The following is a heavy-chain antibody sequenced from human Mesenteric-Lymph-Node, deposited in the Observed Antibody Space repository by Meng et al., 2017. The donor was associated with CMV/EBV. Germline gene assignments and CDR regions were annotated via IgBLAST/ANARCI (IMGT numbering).Heavy chain of an antibody. V-gene: IGHV4-39*07. D-gene: IGHD2-2*01. J-gene: IGHJ4*02. CDR2: IYYSGST. CDR3: ARIPATTSRFFDY. CDR1: GGSISSSSYY. Sequence: GSLRLSCTVSGGSISSSSYYWGWIRQPPGKGLEWIGSIYYSGSTYYNPSLKSRVTISVDTSKNQFSLKLSSVTAADTAVYYCARIPATTSRFFDYWGQGTLVTVSS.